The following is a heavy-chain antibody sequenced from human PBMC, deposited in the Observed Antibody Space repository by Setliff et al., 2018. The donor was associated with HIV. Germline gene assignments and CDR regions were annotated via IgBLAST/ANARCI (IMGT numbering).Heavy chain of an antibody. Sequence: SETLSLTCSVSGGSMRNYYWSWIRQPPGTGLEWLGCIYSGGSTNYNPSLESRVTISLDTSKNQFSLRLTSVTAADTAVYYCARVRSYGSAYYAFDVWGPGKMVTVS. CDR3: ARVRSYGSAYYAFDV. J-gene: IGHJ3*01. CDR1: GGSMRNYY. D-gene: IGHD3-10*01. CDR2: IYSGGST. V-gene: IGHV4-4*08.